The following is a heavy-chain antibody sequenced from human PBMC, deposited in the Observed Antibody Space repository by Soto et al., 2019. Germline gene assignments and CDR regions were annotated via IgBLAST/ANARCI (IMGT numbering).Heavy chain of an antibody. CDR1: GHTFTSYG. Sequence: GASVKVSCKASGHTFTSYGISWVRQAPGQGLEWMGWISAYNGNTNYAQKLQGRVTMTTDTSTSTAYMELRSLRSDDTAVYYCARLPYSSSWYYFDYWGQGTLVTVSS. V-gene: IGHV1-18*01. D-gene: IGHD6-13*01. CDR3: ARLPYSSSWYYFDY. J-gene: IGHJ4*02. CDR2: ISAYNGNT.